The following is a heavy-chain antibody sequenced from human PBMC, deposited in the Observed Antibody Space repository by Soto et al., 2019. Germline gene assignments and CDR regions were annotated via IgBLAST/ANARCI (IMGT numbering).Heavy chain of an antibody. CDR3: ARGSSGWPPCLEY. CDR1: CGSISSCDYY. V-gene: IGHV4-30-4*01. J-gene: IGHJ4*02. CDR2: IYYSGST. Sequence: SETLSVTCTVSCGSISSCDYYWSWIRQPPGKGLEWIGYIYYSGSTYYNPSLKSRVTISVDTSKNQFSLKLSSVTAADTAVYYGARGSSGWPPCLEYWGQGNLVTVSS. D-gene: IGHD6-19*01.